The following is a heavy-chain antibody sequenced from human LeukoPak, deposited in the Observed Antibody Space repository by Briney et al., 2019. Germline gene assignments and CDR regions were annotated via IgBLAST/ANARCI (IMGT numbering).Heavy chain of an antibody. CDR1: GGSFSGYY. Sequence: PSETLSLTCAVYGGSFSGYYWSWIRQPPGKGLEWIGEINHSGSTNYNPSLKSRVTISVDTSKNQFSLKLSSVTAADTAVYYCARHRGARLVYFDYWGQGTLVTVSS. D-gene: IGHD6-19*01. J-gene: IGHJ4*02. CDR2: INHSGST. CDR3: ARHRGARLVYFDY. V-gene: IGHV4-34*01.